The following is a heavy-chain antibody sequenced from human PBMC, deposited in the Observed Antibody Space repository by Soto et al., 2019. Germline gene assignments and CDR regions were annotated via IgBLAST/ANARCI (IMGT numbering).Heavy chain of an antibody. CDR1: GYTFTSYD. CDR3: AREGYSSSSLGT. CDR2: MNPTSGNT. Sequence: ASVKVSCKASGYTFTSYDINWVRQATGQGLEWMGWMNPTSGNTGYAQKFQGRVTMTRNTYISTAYMELSSLTSEDPAVYYCAREGYSSSSLGTWGQGTLVTVSS. J-gene: IGHJ5*02. V-gene: IGHV1-8*01. D-gene: IGHD6-6*01.